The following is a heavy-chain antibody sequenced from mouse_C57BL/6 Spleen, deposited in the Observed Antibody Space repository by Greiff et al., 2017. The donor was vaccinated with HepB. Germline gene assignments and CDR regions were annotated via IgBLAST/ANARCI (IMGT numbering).Heavy chain of an antibody. D-gene: IGHD2-4*01. Sequence: EVQLQQSGPELVKPGASVKISCKASGYTFTDYYMNWVKQSLGKSLEWIGDINPNNGGTSYNQKFKGKATLTVDKSSSTAYMELRSLTSEDSAVDYCARRRITTIFDYWGQGTTLTVSS. CDR2: INPNNGGT. J-gene: IGHJ2*01. CDR3: ARRRITTIFDY. CDR1: GYTFTDYY. V-gene: IGHV1-26*01.